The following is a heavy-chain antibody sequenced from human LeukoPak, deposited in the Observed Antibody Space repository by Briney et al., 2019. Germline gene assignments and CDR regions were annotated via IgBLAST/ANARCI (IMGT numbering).Heavy chain of an antibody. CDR2: INHSGST. D-gene: IGHD3/OR15-3a*01. Sequence: SETLSLTCAVYGESFSGHWWSWIRQPPGKGLEWIGEINHSGSTNYNPSLKSRVTIAVDTSKNQFSLKLNSVTAADTAVYYCARGGLISLANTPLGAFDMCGQGTLVSVSS. CDR3: ARGGLISLANTPLGAFDM. CDR1: GESFSGHW. V-gene: IGHV4-34*01. J-gene: IGHJ3*02.